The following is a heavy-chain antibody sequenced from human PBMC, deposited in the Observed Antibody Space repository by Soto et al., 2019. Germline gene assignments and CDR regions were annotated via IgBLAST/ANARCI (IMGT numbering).Heavy chain of an antibody. CDR3: TTDPYRVLLWFGELGRDY. CDR1: GFTFSNAW. CDR2: IKSKTDGGTT. J-gene: IGHJ4*02. Sequence: EVQLVESGGGLVKPGGSLRLSCAASGFTFSNAWMNWVRQAPGKGLEWVGRIKSKTDGGTTDYAAPVKGRFSISRDDSKNTLYLQMNSLKTEDTAVYYCTTDPYRVLLWFGELGRDYWGQGTLVTVSS. D-gene: IGHD3-10*01. V-gene: IGHV3-15*07.